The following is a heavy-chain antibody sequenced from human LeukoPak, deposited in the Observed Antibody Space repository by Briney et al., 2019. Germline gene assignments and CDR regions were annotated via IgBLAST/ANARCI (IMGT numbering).Heavy chain of an antibody. CDR1: GGSISGYY. CDR2: IYSSGST. CDR3: AELGITMIGGV. V-gene: IGHV4-4*07. J-gene: IGHJ6*04. Sequence: SETLSLTCTVSGGSISGYYWSWIRQPAGKGLEWIGRIYSSGSTNYNPSLKSRVTMSVDTSKNQFSLRLSSVTAEDTAVYYCAELGITMIGGVWGKGTTVTISS. D-gene: IGHD3-10*02.